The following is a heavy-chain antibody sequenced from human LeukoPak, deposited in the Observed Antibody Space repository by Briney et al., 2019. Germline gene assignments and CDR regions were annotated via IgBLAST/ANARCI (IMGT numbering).Heavy chain of an antibody. CDR1: AYSFTKYW. J-gene: IGHJ4*02. V-gene: IGHV5-51*01. CDR2: IYPDDSDT. D-gene: IGHD2-15*01. CDR3: ARHRKDIGFDS. Sequence: GESLKISCKGSAYSFTKYWIGWVRQMPGKGLEWMGIIYPDDSDTRYSPSFQGQVTISADKSVSTAYLQWSSLKASDTAMYYCARHRKDIGFDSWGQGTLVTVSS.